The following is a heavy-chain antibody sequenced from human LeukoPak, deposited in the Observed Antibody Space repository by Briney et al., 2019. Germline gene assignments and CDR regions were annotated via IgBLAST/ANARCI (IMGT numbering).Heavy chain of an antibody. CDR1: GFTLSTYT. CDR2: ISSSSTYI. Sequence: KAGGSLRLSCAASGFTLSTYTMNWIRQAPGKGLEWVSSISSSSTYIYYADSVKGRFTISRDNAKNSLYLQMDSLRAEDTAVYYCASPVTPLPYWGQGTLVTVSS. CDR3: ASPVTPLPY. J-gene: IGHJ4*02. V-gene: IGHV3-21*01. D-gene: IGHD4-17*01.